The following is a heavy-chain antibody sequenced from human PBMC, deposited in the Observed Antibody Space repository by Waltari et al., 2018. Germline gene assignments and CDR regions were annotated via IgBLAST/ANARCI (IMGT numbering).Heavy chain of an antibody. J-gene: IGHJ4*02. CDR1: GFTFSSYA. CDR2: IYSGGST. CDR3: AKAVAGYFDY. D-gene: IGHD6-19*01. V-gene: IGHV3-23*03. Sequence: EVQLLESGGGLVQPGGSLRLSCAASGFTFSSYAMSWVRQAPGKGLEWVSVIYSGGSTYYADSVKGRFTISRDNSKNTLYLQMNSLRAEDTAVYYCAKAVAGYFDYWGQGTLFTVSS.